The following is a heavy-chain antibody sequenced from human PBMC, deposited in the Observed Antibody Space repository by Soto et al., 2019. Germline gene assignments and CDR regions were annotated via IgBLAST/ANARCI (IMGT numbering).Heavy chain of an antibody. V-gene: IGHV3-53*01. Sequence: EVQLVESGGGLIQPGGSLRLSCAASGFTVSSNYMSWVRQTPGKGLEWVSVIYSGGNTYYADSVKGRFTISRDNSKNTLFLQMNSLRAEDTAVYYCAREGYSDYDYMGFDYWGQGTVVTVSS. CDR2: IYSGGNT. J-gene: IGHJ4*02. D-gene: IGHD5-12*01. CDR1: GFTVSSNY. CDR3: AREGYSDYDYMGFDY.